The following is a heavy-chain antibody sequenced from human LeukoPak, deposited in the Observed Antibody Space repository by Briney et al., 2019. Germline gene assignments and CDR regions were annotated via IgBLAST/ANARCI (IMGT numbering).Heavy chain of an antibody. CDR1: GSTFSSYA. V-gene: IGHV3-7*01. CDR2: IKEDGSEK. Sequence: GGSLRLSCAASGSTFSSYAMHWVRQAPGKGLEWVANIKEDGSEKDYVDSVKGRFIISRDNVKNSLYLQMNSLRPEDTAMYYCARDRAVAGLFDPWGQGTLVTVSS. D-gene: IGHD6-19*01. CDR3: ARDRAVAGLFDP. J-gene: IGHJ5*02.